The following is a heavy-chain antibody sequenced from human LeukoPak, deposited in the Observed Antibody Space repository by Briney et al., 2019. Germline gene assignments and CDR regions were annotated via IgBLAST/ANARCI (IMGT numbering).Heavy chain of an antibody. J-gene: IGHJ4*02. D-gene: IGHD3-10*01. CDR2: IYSGGST. Sequence: GGSLRLSCAASGFTVSSNYMSWVRQAPGKGLEWVSVIYSGGSTYYADSVKGRFTISRDNSKNTLYLQMNSLRAEDTAVYYCARDQGYYYGSGSYDEKWGQGTLATVSS. CDR1: GFTVSSNY. V-gene: IGHV3-53*01. CDR3: ARDQGYYYGSGSYDEK.